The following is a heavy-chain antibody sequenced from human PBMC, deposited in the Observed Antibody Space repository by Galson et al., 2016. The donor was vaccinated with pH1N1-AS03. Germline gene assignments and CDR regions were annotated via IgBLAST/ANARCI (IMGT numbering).Heavy chain of an antibody. D-gene: IGHD3-9*01. CDR2: IIPILGRS. J-gene: IGHJ4*02. Sequence: SVKVSCKASGGTFSNYAISWVRQAPGQGLEWMGGIIPILGRSNYAQRFQGRVSIKADKSTTTAYMELSSLITEDTAIYFCAWGSFDWTHPLDYWGQGTPLTVSS. CDR1: GGTFSNYA. CDR3: AWGSFDWTHPLDY. V-gene: IGHV1-69*10.